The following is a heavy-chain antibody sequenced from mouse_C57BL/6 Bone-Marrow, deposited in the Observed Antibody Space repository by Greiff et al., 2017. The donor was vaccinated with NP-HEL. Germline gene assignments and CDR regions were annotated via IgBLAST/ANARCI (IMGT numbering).Heavy chain of an antibody. J-gene: IGHJ3*01. CDR3: ARSGNTTVGFAY. Sequence: QVQLQQSGAELVRPGASVKLSCKASGYTFTDYYINWVKQRPGQGLEWIARIYPGSGNTYYNEKFKGKATLTAEKSSSTAYMQLSSLTSEDSAVYFCARSGNTTVGFAYWGQGTLVTVSA. D-gene: IGHD1-1*01. CDR1: GYTFTDYY. V-gene: IGHV1-76*01. CDR2: IYPGSGNT.